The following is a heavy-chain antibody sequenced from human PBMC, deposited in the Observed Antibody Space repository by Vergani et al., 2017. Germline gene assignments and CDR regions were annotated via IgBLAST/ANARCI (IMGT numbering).Heavy chain of an antibody. CDR2: IYYSGST. CDR1: GGSISSGDYY. J-gene: IGHJ6*02. D-gene: IGHD3-10*01. V-gene: IGHV4-30-4*08. Sequence: QVQLQESGPGLVKPSQTLSLTCTVSGGSISSGDYYWSWIRQPPGKGLEWIGYIYYSGSTYYNPSLKSRVTISVDTSKNQFSLKLSSVTAADTAVYYCARDPMGRGVPSDGMDVWGQGTTVTVSS. CDR3: ARDPMGRGVPSDGMDV.